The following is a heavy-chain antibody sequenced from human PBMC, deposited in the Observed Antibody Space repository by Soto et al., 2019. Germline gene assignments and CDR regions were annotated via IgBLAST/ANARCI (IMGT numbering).Heavy chain of an antibody. CDR2: ISYDGSNK. D-gene: IGHD3-9*01. V-gene: IGHV3-30*18. CDR3: AKVGYYDILTGYYTYFDY. Sequence: GGSLRLSCAASGFTFSSYGMHWVRQAPGKGLEWVAVISYDGSNKYYADSVKGRFTISRDNSKNTLYLQMNSLRAEDTAVYYCAKVGYYDILTGYYTYFDYWGQGTLVTVSS. J-gene: IGHJ4*02. CDR1: GFTFSSYG.